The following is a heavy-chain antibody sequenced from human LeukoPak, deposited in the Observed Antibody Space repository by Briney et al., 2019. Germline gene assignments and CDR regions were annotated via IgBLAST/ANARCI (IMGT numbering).Heavy chain of an antibody. CDR3: ARDLASIVVVPARSDAFDI. CDR1: GFIFSDYS. V-gene: IGHV3-21*01. J-gene: IGHJ3*02. CDR2: ISSTSTYI. D-gene: IGHD2-2*01. Sequence: GGSLRLSCAASGFIFSDYSMDWVRQAPGKGLEWVSSISSTSTYIHYADSVKGRFTISRDNAKNSLYLQMNSLRAEDTAVYYCARDLASIVVVPARSDAFDIWGQGTMVTVSS.